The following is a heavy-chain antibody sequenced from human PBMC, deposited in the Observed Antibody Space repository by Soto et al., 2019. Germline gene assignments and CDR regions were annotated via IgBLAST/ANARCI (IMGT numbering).Heavy chain of an antibody. CDR3: ASTDVVSTIDDGRDAFDI. CDR1: GYRFTNYW. Sequence: PGESLKISCKASGYRFTNYWIGWVRQMPGKGLEWMGVIYPGDSDTRYSPSFHGQVTISADKSISTAYLQWSSLKASDTAIYYCASTDVVSTIDDGRDAFDIWGQGTMVT. D-gene: IGHD5-12*01. J-gene: IGHJ3*02. CDR2: IYPGDSDT. V-gene: IGHV5-51*01.